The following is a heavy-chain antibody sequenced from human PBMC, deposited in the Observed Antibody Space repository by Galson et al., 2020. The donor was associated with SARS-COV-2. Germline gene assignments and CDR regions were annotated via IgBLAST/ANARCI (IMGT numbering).Heavy chain of an antibody. Sequence: GESLKISCAASGFTFINYEMNWVRQAQGKRLEWVSYVRGSGTTMYYADSVKGRFTISRDNAKNSVYLQMNSLRAEDTAVYYCVRDQGVAGTDFDYWGQGTLVTVSS. CDR1: GFTFINYE. J-gene: IGHJ4*02. CDR3: VRDQGVAGTDFDY. V-gene: IGHV3-48*03. CDR2: VRGSGTTM. D-gene: IGHD6-19*01.